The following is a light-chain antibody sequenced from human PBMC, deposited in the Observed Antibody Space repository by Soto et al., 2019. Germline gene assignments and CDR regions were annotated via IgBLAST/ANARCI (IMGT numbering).Light chain of an antibody. Sequence: QSALAQPRSVSGSPGQSVIISCTGSRSDVGAYDYVSWYQQHPGKAPKLIIFDVTKRPSGVPHRFSGSKSGNTASLTISGLQAEDEPDYFCCSYADRYTFYVFGSGTKVTVL. CDR2: DVT. J-gene: IGLJ1*01. V-gene: IGLV2-11*01. CDR1: RSDVGAYDY. CDR3: CSYADRYTFYV.